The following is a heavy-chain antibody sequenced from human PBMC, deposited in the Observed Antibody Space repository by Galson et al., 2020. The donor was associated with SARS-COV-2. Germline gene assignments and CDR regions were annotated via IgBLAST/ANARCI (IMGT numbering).Heavy chain of an antibody. CDR2: INHSGST. D-gene: IGHD1-1*01. J-gene: IGHJ4*02. CDR1: GESFSGYY. CDR3: AREEGRRTDDPYFDY. V-gene: IGHV4-34*01. Sequence: ETSETLSLTCAVYGESFSGYYWSWIRQPPGKGLEWIGEINHSGSTNYNPSLKSRVTISVDTSKNQFSLKLSSVTAADTAVFYCAREEGRRTDDPYFDYWGQGTLVTVSS.